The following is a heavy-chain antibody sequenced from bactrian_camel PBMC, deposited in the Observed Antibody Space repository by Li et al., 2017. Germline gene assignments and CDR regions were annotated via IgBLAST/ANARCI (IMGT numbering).Heavy chain of an antibody. V-gene: IGHV3S63*01. CDR2: IFSLGDSP. CDR1: GLTFATYA. D-gene: IGHD2*01. CDR3: AAGTSGLRNHCGNSDRWYAY. Sequence: HVQLVESGGGSVQAGGSLRLSCTASGLTFATYAGAWFRQAPGKEREGVAVIFSLGDSPLYSDSVKGRFTISQDNAKNTVHLQLNSLNSDDTAMYYCAAGTSGLRNHCGNSDRWYAYWGRGTQVTVS. J-gene: IGHJ4*01.